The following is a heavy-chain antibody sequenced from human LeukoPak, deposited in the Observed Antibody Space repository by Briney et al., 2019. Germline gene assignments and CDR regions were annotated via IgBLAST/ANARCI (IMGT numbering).Heavy chain of an antibody. CDR3: ARDSLQLWSDDAFDI. Sequence: ASVKVSCKASGYTFTSYGISWVRQAPGQGLEWMGWISAYNGNTNYAQELQGRVTMTTDTSTSTAYMELRSLRSDDTAVYYCARDSLQLWSDDAFDIWGQGTMVTVSS. J-gene: IGHJ3*02. V-gene: IGHV1-18*01. CDR2: ISAYNGNT. D-gene: IGHD5-18*01. CDR1: GYTFTSYG.